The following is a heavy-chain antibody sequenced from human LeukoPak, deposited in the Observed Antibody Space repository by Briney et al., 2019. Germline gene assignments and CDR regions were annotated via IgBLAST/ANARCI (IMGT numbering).Heavy chain of an antibody. Sequence: QSGGSLRLSCAASGFTFSSYWMSWVRQAPGKGLEWVANIKQDGSEKYYVDSVKGRFTISRDNAKNSLYLQMNSLRAEDTAVYYYATATVVTPLGMDVWGQGTTVTVSS. D-gene: IGHD4-23*01. CDR1: GFTFSSYW. J-gene: IGHJ6*02. CDR2: IKQDGSEK. CDR3: ATATVVTPLGMDV. V-gene: IGHV3-7*01.